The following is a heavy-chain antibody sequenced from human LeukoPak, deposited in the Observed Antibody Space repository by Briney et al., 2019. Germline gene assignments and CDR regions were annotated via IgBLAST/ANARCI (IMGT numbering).Heavy chain of an antibody. J-gene: IGHJ4*02. Sequence: PSETLSLTCTVSGGSISTYYWSWIRQPAGKGLEWIGRIHSSGTTHYNPSLRSRVTLSIDTSKNQFSLKLSYVTAADTAVYYCGRLNLPAVSGAFDYWGQGTLVTVSS. V-gene: IGHV4-4*07. D-gene: IGHD2-2*01. CDR1: GGSISTYY. CDR3: GRLNLPAVSGAFDY. CDR2: IHSSGTT.